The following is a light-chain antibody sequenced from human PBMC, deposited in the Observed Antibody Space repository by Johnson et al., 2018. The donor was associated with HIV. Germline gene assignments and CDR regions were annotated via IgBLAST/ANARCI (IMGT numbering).Light chain of an antibody. CDR2: ESN. CDR1: SSNIGKNS. CDR3: GTWDTRLSVLYV. J-gene: IGLJ1*01. Sequence: QSVLTQPPSVSAAPGQKVTIPCSGSSSNIGKNSVSLYQQLPGTAPKLLIYESNKRPSGIPDRFSGSKSGTSATLGITGLQTGDEADYYCGTWDTRLSVLYVFGSGTKVTVL. V-gene: IGLV1-51*02.